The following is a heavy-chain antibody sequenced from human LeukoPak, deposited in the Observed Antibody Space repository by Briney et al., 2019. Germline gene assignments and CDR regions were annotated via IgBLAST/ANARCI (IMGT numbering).Heavy chain of an antibody. CDR2: IKRKTDDGTT. CDR1: GFTFSSYA. V-gene: IGHV3-15*01. J-gene: IGHJ4*02. CDR3: TTVWGRYCSGGTCYPFDY. Sequence: GGSLRLSCAASGFTFSSYAMHWVRQAPGKGLEWIGRIKRKTDDGTTDYAAPVKGRFTISRDDSKNTLYLQMNSLKTEDTAVYYCTTVWGRYCSGGTCYPFDYWGQGTLVTVSS. D-gene: IGHD2-15*01.